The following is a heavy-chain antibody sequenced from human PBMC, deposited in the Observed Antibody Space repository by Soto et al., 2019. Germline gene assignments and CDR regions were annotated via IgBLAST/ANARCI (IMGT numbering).Heavy chain of an antibody. Sequence: QAQLVQSGAEVKKPGASVKVSCKASGYTFTSYGINWVRQAPGQGLEWLGWISAYDGNTKYAQRVQGRVSMTTETSTKTAYMGLRSLGSDDTAMYYCARGGYYDSSGSRNYYYYGMNVWGQGTTVSVSS. CDR1: GYTFTSYG. CDR2: ISAYDGNT. D-gene: IGHD3-22*01. J-gene: IGHJ6*02. V-gene: IGHV1-18*04. CDR3: ARGGYYDSSGSRNYYYYGMNV.